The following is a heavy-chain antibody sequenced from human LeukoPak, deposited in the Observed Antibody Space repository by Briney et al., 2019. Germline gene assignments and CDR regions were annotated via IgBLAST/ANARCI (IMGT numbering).Heavy chain of an antibody. D-gene: IGHD1-20*01. Sequence: GGSLRLSCTASGFTFSDAWVTWVRQAPGKGLEWVGRIRSKTSGGTTDYAAPVNGRFTISRDDFKNTIFLQMNSLKTEDTAVYYCNTFNWNSPFDYWGQGTLVTVSS. CDR1: GFTFSDAW. CDR3: NTFNWNSPFDY. J-gene: IGHJ4*02. V-gene: IGHV3-15*01. CDR2: IRSKTSGGTT.